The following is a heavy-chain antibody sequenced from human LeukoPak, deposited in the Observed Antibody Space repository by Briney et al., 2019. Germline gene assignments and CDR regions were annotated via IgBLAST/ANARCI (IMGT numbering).Heavy chain of an antibody. D-gene: IGHD3-22*01. V-gene: IGHV6-1*01. Sequence: SQTLSLTCAISGDSVSSKSVAWNWIRQSPSRGLEWLGRTYYRSTWYNDYAVSVKSRITINPDTSKNQFSLQLNSVTPEDTAVYFCARALVVVTEVPHDAFDIWGQGTMVTVSS. CDR1: GDSVSSKSVA. CDR3: ARALVVVTEVPHDAFDI. CDR2: TYYRSTWYN. J-gene: IGHJ3*02.